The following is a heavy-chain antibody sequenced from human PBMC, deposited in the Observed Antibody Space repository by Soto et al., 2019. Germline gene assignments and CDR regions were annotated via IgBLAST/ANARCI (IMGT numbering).Heavy chain of an antibody. CDR2: VHHSWGS. J-gene: IGHJ6*02. CDR3: ARQGFGPLHGLVDV. Sequence: QVQLQESGPGLVKPSETMSLSCTVSGGSISSYYWSWFRQSPGKRMEWIGYVHHSWGSSYNPSLQRRVPISLDTSTSQFSLKVTSVPATDTAVYYCARQGFGPLHGLVDVWGQGTTVTVSS. D-gene: IGHD3-10*01. V-gene: IGHV4-59*08. CDR1: GGSISSYY.